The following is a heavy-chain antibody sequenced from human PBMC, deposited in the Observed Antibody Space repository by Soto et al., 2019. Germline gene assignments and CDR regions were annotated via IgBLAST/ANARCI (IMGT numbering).Heavy chain of an antibody. CDR2: INPNTGGA. D-gene: IGHD3-22*01. J-gene: IGHJ4*02. CDR1: GYSFSGWY. CDR3: ANSLITTMIVVSQFDY. Sequence: ASVKVSCKASGYSFSGWYIRWVRQAPGQGLEWMGWINPNTGGAVYAQKFQGRVTMTRDTTTSTAYMELSRLTSDDTAVYYCANSLITTMIVVSQFDYWGQGTLVTVSS. V-gene: IGHV1-2*02.